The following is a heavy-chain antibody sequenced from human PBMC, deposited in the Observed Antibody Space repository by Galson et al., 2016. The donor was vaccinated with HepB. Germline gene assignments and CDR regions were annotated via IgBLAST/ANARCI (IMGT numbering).Heavy chain of an antibody. CDR2: ISATGSNT. Sequence: SLRLSCAASGFTFSSYAMTWVRQAPGKGLQWVSAISATGSNTYYADSVRGRFTISRDNSKSTLYLQMNSLRAEDTAVYYCAKDIVVVPAARYAEKNIDDDWGQGTLVTVSS. J-gene: IGHJ4*02. CDR1: GFTFSSYA. D-gene: IGHD2-2*01. V-gene: IGHV3-23*01. CDR3: AKDIVVVPAARYAEKNIDDD.